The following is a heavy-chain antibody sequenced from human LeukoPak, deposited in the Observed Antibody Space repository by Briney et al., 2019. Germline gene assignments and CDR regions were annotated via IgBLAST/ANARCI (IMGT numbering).Heavy chain of an antibody. CDR1: GFTFNNYG. CDR3: AKLQTPVVPAATLGFDS. V-gene: IGHV3-23*01. Sequence: PGGTLRLSCAASGFTFNNYGMSWVRQAPGKGLEWVSGIGRSGSNTYYAVSVKGRFTISRDNSKNTVYLQMNSLRAEDTAVYYCAKLQTPVVPAATLGFDSWGQGTLVTVSS. CDR2: IGRSGSNT. J-gene: IGHJ4*02. D-gene: IGHD2-2*01.